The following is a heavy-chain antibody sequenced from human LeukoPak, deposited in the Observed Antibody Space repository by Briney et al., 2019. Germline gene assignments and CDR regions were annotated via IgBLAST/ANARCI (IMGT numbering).Heavy chain of an antibody. Sequence: SETLSLTCTVSGGSISSYYWSWIRQPPGKGLEWIGHIYYSGSTNYSPSLRSRVTISVDTSKNQFSLKLNSVTAADTAMYYCARDRGSLGGFDYWGQGTLVTVSS. CDR1: GGSISSYY. D-gene: IGHD3-16*01. V-gene: IGHV4-59*01. CDR2: IYYSGST. J-gene: IGHJ4*02. CDR3: ARDRGSLGGFDY.